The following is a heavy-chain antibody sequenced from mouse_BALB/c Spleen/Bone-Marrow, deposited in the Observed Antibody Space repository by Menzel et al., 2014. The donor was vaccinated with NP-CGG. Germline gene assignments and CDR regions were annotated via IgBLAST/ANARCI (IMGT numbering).Heavy chain of an antibody. Sequence: DVKLQESGGGLVQPGGSLKLSCAASGFDFSGFWMGWVRQAPGKGLEWIGEINPDSSTINYTPSLKDRFIISRDNAKNTLYLQMNKVRSEDTALYYCGRLGYYGCFAYWGQGTLVTVSA. D-gene: IGHD2-3*01. CDR3: GRLGYYGCFAY. CDR1: GFDFSGFW. CDR2: INPDSSTI. J-gene: IGHJ3*01. V-gene: IGHV4-1*02.